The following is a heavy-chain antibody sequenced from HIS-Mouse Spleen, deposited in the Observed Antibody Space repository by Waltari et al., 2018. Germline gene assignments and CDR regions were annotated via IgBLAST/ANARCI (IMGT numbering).Heavy chain of an antibody. Sequence: EVQLVESGGGLVQPGGSLRLSCAASGFTFSSYWMSWVRQAPGKGLGWVANIKQDGSGKYYVDSVKGRFTISRDNAKTSLYLQMNSLRAEDTAVYYCARELDYYDSSGYFDYWGQGTLVTVSS. V-gene: IGHV3-7*01. CDR2: IKQDGSGK. CDR1: GFTFSSYW. CDR3: ARELDYYDSSGYFDY. D-gene: IGHD3-22*01. J-gene: IGHJ4*02.